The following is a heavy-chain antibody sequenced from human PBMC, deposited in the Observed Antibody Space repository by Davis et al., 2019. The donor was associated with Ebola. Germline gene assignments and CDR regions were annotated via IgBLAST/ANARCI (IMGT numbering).Heavy chain of an antibody. CDR1: GFTFSSYA. CDR3: ARAPPTYYYDSSGYWAGYSLDY. CDR2: ISYDGSNK. Sequence: GESLKISCAASGFTFSSYAMHWVRQAPGKGLEWVAVISYDGSNKYYADSVKGRFTISRDNSKNTLYLQMNSLRAEDTAVYYCARAPPTYYYDSSGYWAGYSLDYWGQGTLVTVSS. D-gene: IGHD3-22*01. V-gene: IGHV3-30-3*01. J-gene: IGHJ4*02.